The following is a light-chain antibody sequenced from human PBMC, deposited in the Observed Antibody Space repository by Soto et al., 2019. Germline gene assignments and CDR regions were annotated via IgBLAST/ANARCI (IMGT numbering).Light chain of an antibody. CDR2: SNN. CDR1: SSNIGSKT. J-gene: IGLJ2*01. CDR3: AAWDDSLNGVV. V-gene: IGLV1-44*01. Sequence: QPVLTQPPSASVTPGQRVTISCSGSSSNIGSKTVNWYQQLPGTAPKLLIYSNNQRPSGVPDRFSGSKSGTSASLAISGLQSEDEADYYCAAWDDSLNGVVFGGGTQLTVL.